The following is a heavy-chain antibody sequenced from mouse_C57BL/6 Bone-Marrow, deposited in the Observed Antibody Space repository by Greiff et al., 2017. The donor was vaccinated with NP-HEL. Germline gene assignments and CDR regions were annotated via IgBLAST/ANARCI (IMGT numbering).Heavy chain of an antibody. D-gene: IGHD4-1*01. CDR3: ARGSANWDVGYWYFDV. CDR1: GYSFTGYY. CDR2: INPSTGGT. Sequence: VHVKQSGPELVKPGASVKISCKASGYSFTGYYMNWVKQSPEKSLEWIGEINPSTGGTTYNQKFKAKATLTVDKSSSTAYMQLKSLTSEDSAVYYCARGSANWDVGYWYFDVWGTGTTVTVSS. J-gene: IGHJ1*03. V-gene: IGHV1-42*01.